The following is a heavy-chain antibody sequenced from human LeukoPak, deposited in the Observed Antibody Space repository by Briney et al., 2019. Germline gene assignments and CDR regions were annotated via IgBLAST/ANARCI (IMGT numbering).Heavy chain of an antibody. CDR2: ISPVDSDT. J-gene: IGHJ3*02. D-gene: IGHD2-2*01. CDR3: AREYCSSNSCFEGFDT. V-gene: IGHV5-51*01. CDR1: GSRFTSYW. Sequence: GGSLQISCQGSGSRFTSYWIAWVRQIPGKGLEWMGIISPVDSDTRYSPSCQGKVTISADKSISTAYLQWSSLKASDTAMYYCAREYCSSNSCFEGFDTWGQGTMVTVSS.